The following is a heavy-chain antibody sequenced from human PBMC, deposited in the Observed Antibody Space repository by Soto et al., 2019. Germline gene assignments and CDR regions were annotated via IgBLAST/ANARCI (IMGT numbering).Heavy chain of an antibody. D-gene: IGHD5-18*01. CDR1: GFTFSSYG. J-gene: IGHJ6*02. V-gene: IGHV3-33*01. CDR3: ARDGLVDTAMAPSYYYGMDV. CDR2: IWYDGSNK. Sequence: GGSLRLSCAASGFTFSSYGMHWVRQAPGKGLEWVAVIWYDGSNKYYADSVKGRFTISRDNSKNTLYLQMNSLRAEDTAVYYCARDGLVDTAMAPSYYYGMDVWGQGTTVTVSS.